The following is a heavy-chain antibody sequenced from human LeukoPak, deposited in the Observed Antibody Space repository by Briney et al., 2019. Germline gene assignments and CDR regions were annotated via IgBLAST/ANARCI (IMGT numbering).Heavy chain of an antibody. CDR1: GFTFSSYG. J-gene: IGHJ4*02. CDR3: AKLCYDFWSGYLIDY. Sequence: HPGRSLRLSCAASGFTFSSYGMPWVRQAPGKGLEWVAVISYDGSNKYYADSVKGRFTISRDNSKNTLYLQMNSLRAEDTAVYYCAKLCYDFWSGYLIDYWGQGTLVTVSS. V-gene: IGHV3-30*18. D-gene: IGHD3-3*01. CDR2: ISYDGSNK.